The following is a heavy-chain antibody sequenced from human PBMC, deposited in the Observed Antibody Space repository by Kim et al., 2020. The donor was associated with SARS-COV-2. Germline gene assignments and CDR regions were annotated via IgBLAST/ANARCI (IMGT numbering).Heavy chain of an antibody. Sequence: GGSLRLSCAASGFTFSGSAMHWVRQASGKGPEWVGSIRSKANSYETAYIASVNGRFTISRDDSKNTAYLQMNSLKTEDTAVYYCSRRGDDRTAGPNIDY. CDR3: SRRGDDRTAGPNIDY. CDR1: GFTFSGSA. CDR2: IRSKANSYET. V-gene: IGHV3-73*01. D-gene: IGHD3-10*01. J-gene: IGHJ4*01.